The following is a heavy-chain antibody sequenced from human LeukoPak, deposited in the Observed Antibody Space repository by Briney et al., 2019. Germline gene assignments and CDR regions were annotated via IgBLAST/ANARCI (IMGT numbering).Heavy chain of an antibody. CDR1: GFTFDDYA. J-gene: IGHJ6*02. V-gene: IGHV3-9*01. CDR2: ISWNSGSI. CDR3: ARGPYYGMDV. Sequence: GGSLRLSCAASGFTFDDYAMRWVRQAPGKGLEWVSGISWNSGSIGYADSVKGQFTISRDNAKNSLYLQMNSLRAEDTAVYYCARGPYYGMDVWGQGTTVTVSS.